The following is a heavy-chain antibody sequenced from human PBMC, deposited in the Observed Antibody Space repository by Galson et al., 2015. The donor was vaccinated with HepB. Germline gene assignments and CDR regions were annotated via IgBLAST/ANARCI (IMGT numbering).Heavy chain of an antibody. D-gene: IGHD7-27*01. CDR1: GFTFSSYA. CDR3: ARDKTGEWYFDL. V-gene: IGHV3-30*04. J-gene: IGHJ2*01. Sequence: SLRLSCAASGFTFSSYAMHWVRQAPGKGLEWVAVISYDGSNKYYADSVKGRFTISRDNSKNTLYLQMNSLRAEDTAVYYCARDKTGEWYFDLWGRGTLVTVSS. CDR2: ISYDGSNK.